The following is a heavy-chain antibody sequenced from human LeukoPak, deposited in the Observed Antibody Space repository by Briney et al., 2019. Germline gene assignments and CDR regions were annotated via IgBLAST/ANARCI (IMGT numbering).Heavy chain of an antibody. Sequence: GGSLRLSCAASGFTFSSYSMSWVRQAPGEGPEWVSTISVGGNTYYADSVKGRVTISRDNSKNTMYLQMNSLSADDTAVYYCAKRIVPGDTPEYFQHWGQGTLVTVSS. J-gene: IGHJ1*01. V-gene: IGHV3-23*01. CDR3: AKRIVPGDTPEYFQH. CDR1: GFTFSSYS. D-gene: IGHD2-2*01. CDR2: ISVGGNT.